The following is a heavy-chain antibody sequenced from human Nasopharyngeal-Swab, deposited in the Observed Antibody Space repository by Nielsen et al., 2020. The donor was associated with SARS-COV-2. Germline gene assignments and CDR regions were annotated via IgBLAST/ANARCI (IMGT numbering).Heavy chain of an antibody. CDR3: ARGSSSSSKAHYYYGMDV. V-gene: IGHV3-48*04. CDR2: ISSSSSTI. J-gene: IGHJ6*02. Sequence: VRQAPGKGLERVSYISSSSSTIYYADSVKGRFTISRDNAKNSLYLQMNSLRAEDTAVYYCARGSSSSSKAHYYYGMDVWGQGTTVTVSS. D-gene: IGHD6-6*01.